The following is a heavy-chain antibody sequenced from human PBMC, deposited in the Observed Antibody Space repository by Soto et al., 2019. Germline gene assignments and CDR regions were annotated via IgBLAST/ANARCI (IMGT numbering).Heavy chain of an antibody. CDR3: AKDTGSGWSHDAFDN. V-gene: IGHV3-9*01. CDR1: GFTFDDYA. CDR2: ISWNSGSI. Sequence: EVQLVESGGGLVQPGRSLRLSCAASGFTFDDYAMHWVRQAPGKGLEWVSGISWNSGSIGYADSVKGRFTISRDNAKNSLYLQMNSLRAEDTALYYCAKDTGSGWSHDAFDNWGQGTMVTVSS. J-gene: IGHJ3*02. D-gene: IGHD6-19*01.